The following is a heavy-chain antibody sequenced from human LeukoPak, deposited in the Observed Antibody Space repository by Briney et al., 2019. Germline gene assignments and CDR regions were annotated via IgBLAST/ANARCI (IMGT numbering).Heavy chain of an antibody. Sequence: SETLSLTCTVSGVSINSRYWSWIRQPPGKGLEWIGFIYDSGSANYKSSLKSRVTMTVDTSKNQFSLKLNSVSAADTAVYYCARVLQNYYHMDVWGKGTTVTVSS. V-gene: IGHV4-59*11. D-gene: IGHD3-3*01. J-gene: IGHJ6*03. CDR1: GVSINSRY. CDR3: ARVLQNYYHMDV. CDR2: IYDSGSA.